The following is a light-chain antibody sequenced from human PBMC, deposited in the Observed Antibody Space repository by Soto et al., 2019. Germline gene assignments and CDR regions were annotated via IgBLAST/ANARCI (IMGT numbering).Light chain of an antibody. CDR2: GAS. CDR3: HQYTTSSPNT. V-gene: IGKV3-20*01. CDR1: QSVSASQ. Sequence: EIVLTQSPGTLSLSPGERATLSCRASQSVSASQVAWYQQKPGQAPRLLIYGASKRATGVPDRFGGSGSGTDFTLTISRLEPEDFAVYYCHQYTTSSPNTFGGGTKVDIK. J-gene: IGKJ4*01.